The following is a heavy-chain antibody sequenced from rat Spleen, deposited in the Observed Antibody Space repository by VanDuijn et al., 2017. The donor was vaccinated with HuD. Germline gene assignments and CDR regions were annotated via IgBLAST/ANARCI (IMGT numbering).Heavy chain of an antibody. CDR3: ARRVYYGSYYFDY. Sequence: EVQLVESGGGLVQTGNSLKLSCAASGVTFSDFAMAWVRQSPKKGLEWVATIIYDGTKPYYRDSVKGRFTISRDNAKSTLYLQMDSLRSEDTATYYCARRVYYGSYYFDYWGQGVMVTVSS. J-gene: IGHJ2*01. CDR2: IIYDGTKP. CDR1: GVTFSDFA. V-gene: IGHV5-17*01. D-gene: IGHD1-6*01.